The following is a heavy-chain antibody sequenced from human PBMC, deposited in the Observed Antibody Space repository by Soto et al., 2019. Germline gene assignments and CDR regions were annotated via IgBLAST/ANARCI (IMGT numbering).Heavy chain of an antibody. CDR1: GFTFSSYA. Sequence: ESGGGVVQPGRSLRLSCAASGFTFSSYAMHWVRQAPGKGLEWVAVISYDASKKYYADSVKGRFTISRDNSKNTLYLQMNSLRAEDTAVYYCARGYSSSSAAFDYWGQGTLVTVSS. J-gene: IGHJ4*02. D-gene: IGHD6-13*01. CDR3: ARGYSSSSAAFDY. CDR2: ISYDASKK. V-gene: IGHV3-30-3*01.